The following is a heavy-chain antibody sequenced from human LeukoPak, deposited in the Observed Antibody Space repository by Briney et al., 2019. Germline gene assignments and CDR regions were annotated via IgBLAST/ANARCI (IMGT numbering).Heavy chain of an antibody. V-gene: IGHV1-2*02. D-gene: IGHD2-2*02. Sequence: ASVKVACKASGYTFTGYYIHWVRQAPGQGLEWMGWINPKRGGANYAQKFQGRVTMTRDTSINTAHMELSSLRYDDTALYYCARSPIAVLPAAIMSLRAPSDYWGQGTLVTVSS. CDR3: ARSPIAVLPAAIMSLRAPSDY. CDR2: INPKRGGA. CDR1: GYTFTGYY. J-gene: IGHJ4*02.